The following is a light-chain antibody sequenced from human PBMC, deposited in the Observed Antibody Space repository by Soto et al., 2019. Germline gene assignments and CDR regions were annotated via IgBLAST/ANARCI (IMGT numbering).Light chain of an antibody. J-gene: IGLJ2*01. CDR2: DVN. V-gene: IGLV2-14*03. CDR3: SAYSSGASHVV. Sequence: QSALTQPASVSGSPGQSITISCTGTSSDIGGLYNYVSWYQQHPGKAPKLLIYDVNDRPSGVSDRFSGSKSRNTASLSISGLQAEDEADYFCSAYSSGASHVVFGGGTKVTVL. CDR1: SSDIGGLYNY.